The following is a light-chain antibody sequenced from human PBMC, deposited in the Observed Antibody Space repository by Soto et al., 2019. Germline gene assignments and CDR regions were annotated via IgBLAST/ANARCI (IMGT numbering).Light chain of an antibody. J-gene: IGKJ5*01. V-gene: IGKV1-39*01. Sequence: DVRMTQSPSSLSASVGDTITITCRASRTINTYLNWFQQKPGEPPRLLIYGASTRAAGIPDRFSGSGSGTDFTLTITRLEPEDSAVYFCQQYTGPPTTFGQGTRLEI. CDR3: QQYTGPPTT. CDR2: GAS. CDR1: RTINTY.